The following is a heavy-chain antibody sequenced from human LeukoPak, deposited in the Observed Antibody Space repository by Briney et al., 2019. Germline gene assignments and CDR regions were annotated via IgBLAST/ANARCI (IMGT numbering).Heavy chain of an antibody. CDR2: IYSGGST. D-gene: IGHD6-19*01. CDR1: GFTVSSNY. CDR3: AKDRAFGSGSYSYRGFDY. V-gene: IGHV3-53*01. Sequence: GGSLRLSCAASGFTVSSNYMSWVRQAPGKGLEWVSVIYSGGSTNYADSVKGRFTISRDNSKNTLYLQMNSLRAEDRAVYYCAKDRAFGSGSYSYRGFDYWGQGTLVTVSS. J-gene: IGHJ4*02.